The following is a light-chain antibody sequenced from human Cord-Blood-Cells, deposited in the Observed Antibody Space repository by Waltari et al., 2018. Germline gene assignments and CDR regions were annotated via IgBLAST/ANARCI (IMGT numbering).Light chain of an antibody. CDR1: SSDVGGYNY. J-gene: IGLJ3*02. CDR2: DVS. Sequence: QSALTQPASVSGSRGQSITISCTGTSSDVGGYNYVTWYQQHPGEAPKLMIYDVSNRPTGVSNRFSGSKSGNTASLTISGLQAEDEADYYCSSYTSSSTLVFGGGTKLTVL. V-gene: IGLV2-14*03. CDR3: SSYTSSSTLV.